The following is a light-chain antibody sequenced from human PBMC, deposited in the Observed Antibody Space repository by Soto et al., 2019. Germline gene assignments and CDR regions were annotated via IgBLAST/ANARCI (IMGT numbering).Light chain of an antibody. Sequence: VLTQSPATLSLSPGERATLSCRASLNVNSYLAWYQQKPGQAPRLLIYDASNRAAGIPARFSGSGSGTDFTLTISSLEPEDFAIYYCQQRQYWPPITFGQGSRLEIK. CDR3: QQRQYWPPIT. J-gene: IGKJ5*01. CDR1: LNVNSY. CDR2: DAS. V-gene: IGKV3-11*01.